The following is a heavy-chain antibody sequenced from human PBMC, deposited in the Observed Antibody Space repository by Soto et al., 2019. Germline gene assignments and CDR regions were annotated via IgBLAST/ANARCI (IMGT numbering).Heavy chain of an antibody. CDR2: IIPILGIA. Sequence: SVKVSCKASGGTFSSYTISWVRQAPGQGLEWMGRIIPILGIANYAQKFQGRVTITADKSTSTAYMELSSLRSEDTAVYYCARASAVAGFPFDYWGQGTLLTVSS. D-gene: IGHD6-19*01. J-gene: IGHJ4*02. CDR1: GGTFSSYT. V-gene: IGHV1-69*02. CDR3: ARASAVAGFPFDY.